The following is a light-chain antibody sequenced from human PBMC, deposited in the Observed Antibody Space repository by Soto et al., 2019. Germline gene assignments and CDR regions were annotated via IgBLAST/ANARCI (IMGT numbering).Light chain of an antibody. CDR1: QDISTY. Sequence: DIQMTQSPSSLSASVGDRVTITCQASQDISTYLNWYQHKSGKAPKLLIYDTSNLQTGVPSRFSGSGSGTDFTFTISSLQPEDIGTYYCQQYDNLFTFGPGTKEDIK. J-gene: IGKJ3*01. V-gene: IGKV1-33*01. CDR3: QQYDNLFT. CDR2: DTS.